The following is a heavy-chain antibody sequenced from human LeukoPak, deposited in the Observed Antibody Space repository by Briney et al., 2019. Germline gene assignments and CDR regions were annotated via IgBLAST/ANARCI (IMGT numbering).Heavy chain of an antibody. CDR1: GFTFSSYA. CDR2: ISAGSDTT. D-gene: IGHD5-12*01. Sequence: PGGSLRLSCAASGFTFSSYAMNWVRQAPGKGLEWVSAISAGSDTTLYADSVKGRFTIPRDNSRNTLYLQMNNLRAEDTAIYHCARWIYYFDSWGQGTLVTVSS. V-gene: IGHV3-23*01. CDR3: ARWIYYFDS. J-gene: IGHJ4*02.